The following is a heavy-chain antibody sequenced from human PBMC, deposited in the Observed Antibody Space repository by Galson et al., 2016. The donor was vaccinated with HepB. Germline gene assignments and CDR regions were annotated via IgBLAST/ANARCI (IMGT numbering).Heavy chain of an antibody. J-gene: IGHJ4*02. V-gene: IGHV2-5*02. CDR1: GFSLSTSGEA. CDR2: IYWDDAK. CDR3: AHRLPSGRMFDY. Sequence: PALVTPTQTLTLTCTFSGFSLSTSGEAVGWIRQPPGKALEWLALIYWDDAKRYSPSLKSRLTITKDTSKNQVVLAMTEVDPVDTATYYCAHRLPSGRMFDYWGQGTLVTVSS.